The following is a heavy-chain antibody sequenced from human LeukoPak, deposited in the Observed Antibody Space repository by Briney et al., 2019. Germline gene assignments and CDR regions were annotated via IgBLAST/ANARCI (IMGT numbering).Heavy chain of an antibody. Sequence: SETLSLTCTVSGGSISSYYWSWIRQPPGKGLEWIGYIYYSGRTNYNPSLKSRVTISVDTSKNQFSLKLSSVTAADTAVYYCAREGTVAGNWYFDLWGRGTLVTVSS. CDR1: GGSISSYY. CDR3: AREGTVAGNWYFDL. V-gene: IGHV4-59*01. D-gene: IGHD6-19*01. CDR2: IYYSGRT. J-gene: IGHJ2*01.